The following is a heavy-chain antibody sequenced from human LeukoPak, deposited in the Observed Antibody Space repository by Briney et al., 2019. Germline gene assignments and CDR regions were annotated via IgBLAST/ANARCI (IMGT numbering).Heavy chain of an antibody. V-gene: IGHV3-23*01. J-gene: IGHJ6*03. D-gene: IGHD5-12*01. CDR1: GFTFSTYG. CDR2: ISNNGGYT. Sequence: GGTLRLSCAASGFTFSTYGMSWVRQAPGKGLEWVSAISNNGGYTYYAASVKGRFTISRDNSKNTLYLQMKSLRAEDTAVYYCAKGGGYEAQYYYYYLDVWGKGTTVTISS. CDR3: AKGGGYEAQYYYYYLDV.